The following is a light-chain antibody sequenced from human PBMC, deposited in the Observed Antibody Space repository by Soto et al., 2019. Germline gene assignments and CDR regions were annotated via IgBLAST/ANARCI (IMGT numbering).Light chain of an antibody. V-gene: IGKV3-20*01. Sequence: EIVFTQSPGTPSLSPGKRATLSCRGSQSVSSSSLAWYQQKRGQAPRLLIHDASSRATGIPDRFSGSGSGTDFTLTISRLEPEDFAVYYCRQYGGSPRTFGQGTKVDIK. CDR2: DAS. CDR3: RQYGGSPRT. CDR1: QSVSSSS. J-gene: IGKJ1*01.